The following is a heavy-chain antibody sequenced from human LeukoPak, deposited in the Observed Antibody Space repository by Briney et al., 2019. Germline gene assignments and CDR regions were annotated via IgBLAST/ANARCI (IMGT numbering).Heavy chain of an antibody. CDR3: AIVVITNDAFDI. D-gene: IGHD3-22*01. CDR1: RFTFSSYA. CDR2: ISYDGSNK. J-gene: IGHJ3*02. V-gene: IGHV3-30*01. Sequence: GGSLRLSCAASRFTFSSYAMHWVRQAPGKGLEWVAVISYDGSNKYYADSVKGRFTISRDNSKNTLYLQMNSLRAEDTAVYYCAIVVITNDAFDIWGQGTMVTVSS.